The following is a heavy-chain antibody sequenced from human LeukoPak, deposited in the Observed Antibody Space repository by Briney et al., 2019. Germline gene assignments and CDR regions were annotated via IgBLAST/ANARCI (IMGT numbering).Heavy chain of an antibody. Sequence: PSETLSLTCAVYGGSFSGYYWSWIRQPPGKGLEWVSAISGSGGSTYYADSVKGRFTISRDNSKNTLYLQMNSLRAEDTAVYYCAKRSRVVVAAAHFDYWGQGTLVTVSP. CDR2: ISGSGGST. D-gene: IGHD2-15*01. CDR3: AKRSRVVVAAAHFDY. J-gene: IGHJ4*02. CDR1: GGSFSGYY. V-gene: IGHV3-23*01.